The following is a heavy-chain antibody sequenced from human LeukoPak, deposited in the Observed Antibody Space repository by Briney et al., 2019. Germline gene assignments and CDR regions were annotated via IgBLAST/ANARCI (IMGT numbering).Heavy chain of an antibody. J-gene: IGHJ4*02. V-gene: IGHV3-23*01. Sequence: PGGSLRLSCAASGFTFSSYWMSWVRQAPGKGLEWVSAISGSGGSTYYADSVKGRFTISRDNSKNTLYLQMNSLRAEDTAVYYCAKGGSSEGTVPHFDYWGQGTLVTVSS. CDR1: GFTFSSYW. D-gene: IGHD6-6*01. CDR2: ISGSGGST. CDR3: AKGGSSEGTVPHFDY.